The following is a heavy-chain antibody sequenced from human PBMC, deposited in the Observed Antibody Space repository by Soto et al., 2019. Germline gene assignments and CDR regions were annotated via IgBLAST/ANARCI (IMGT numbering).Heavy chain of an antibody. CDR1: GGPFSGYY. V-gene: IGHV4-34*01. CDR2: INHSGST. Sequence: SETLSLTCAVYGGPFSGYYWSWIRQPPGKGLEWIGEINHSGSTNYNPSLKSRVTISVDTSKNQFSLKLSSVTAADTAVYYCARGRGKANVGLRYYYYGMDVWGQGTTVTVSS. J-gene: IGHJ6*02. D-gene: IGHD1-26*01. CDR3: ARGRGKANVGLRYYYYGMDV.